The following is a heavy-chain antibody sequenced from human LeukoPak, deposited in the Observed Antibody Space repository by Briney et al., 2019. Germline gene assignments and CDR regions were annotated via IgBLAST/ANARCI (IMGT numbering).Heavy chain of an antibody. D-gene: IGHD5/OR15-5a*01. Sequence: ASVKVSCKASGYIFFTYDINWVRQAPGRGLEWMGWANPNSGKTDCSKTFQGRVTLTRSTSISTAYLQLNNVTADDTAIYYCARGHKYDGSPYFYDWLDLWGLGTLVTVSS. J-gene: IGHJ5*02. CDR1: GYIFFTYD. CDR2: ANPNSGKT. CDR3: ARGHKYDGSPYFYDWLDL. V-gene: IGHV1-8*01.